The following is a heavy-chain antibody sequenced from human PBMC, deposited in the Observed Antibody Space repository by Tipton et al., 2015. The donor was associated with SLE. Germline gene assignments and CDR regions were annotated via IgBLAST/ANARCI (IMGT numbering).Heavy chain of an antibody. CDR2: VSYSGST. J-gene: IGHJ4*02. Sequence: TLSLTCTVSGDSIRIYYWSWVRQPPGKGLEWIGYVSYSGSTNYNPSLQSRVTISVDTSKNQFTLSLRSVTAADTAVYYCGRHYGGSIDSWGQGTLVTVSS. CDR1: GDSIRIYY. D-gene: IGHD3-16*01. V-gene: IGHV4-59*08. CDR3: GRHYGGSIDS.